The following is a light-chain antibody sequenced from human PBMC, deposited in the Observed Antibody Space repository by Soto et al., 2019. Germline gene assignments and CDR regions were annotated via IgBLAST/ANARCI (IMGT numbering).Light chain of an antibody. CDR2: WAS. CDR3: QQYSVTPWT. J-gene: IGKJ1*01. CDR1: QIIWYNSPNKTY. Sequence: DIVMTQSPDSLVMHLGVRATITCTSGQIIWYNSPNKTYLGWFQQKPGQPNKLLIYWASTRESGVPDRFSGTGSGTDFTLTISSLQAEDVAVDYCQQYSVTPWTVGRGTKVVIK. V-gene: IGKV4-1*01.